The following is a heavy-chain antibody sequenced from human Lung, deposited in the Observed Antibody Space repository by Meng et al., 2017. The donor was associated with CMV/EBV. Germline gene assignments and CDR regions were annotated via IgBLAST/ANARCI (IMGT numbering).Heavy chain of an antibody. Sequence: GGSLRLXCAASGFAFRSYSMNWVRQPPGKGLEWVASISSSVSDVYSADSVKGRFIISRDNGRDSLYLQMNSLRAEDTGVYYCARAGTTVTFFDHWGPGTPVTIVS. CDR3: ARAGTTVTFFDH. D-gene: IGHD4-17*01. J-gene: IGHJ4*02. V-gene: IGHV3-21*01. CDR2: ISSSVSDV. CDR1: GFAFRSYS.